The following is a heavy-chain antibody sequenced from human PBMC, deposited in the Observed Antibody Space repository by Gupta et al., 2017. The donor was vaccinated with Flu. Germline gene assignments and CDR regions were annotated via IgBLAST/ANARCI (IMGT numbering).Heavy chain of an antibody. D-gene: IGHD6-19*01. CDR3: ARGLIAVAGTVWFDP. CDR2: IYTSGST. J-gene: IGHJ5*02. Sequence: QVQLQESGPGLVKPSQTLSLTCTVSGGSISSGSYYWSWIRQPAGKGLEWIGRIYTSGSTNYNPSLKSRVTISVDTSKNQFSLKLSSVTAADTAVYYCARGLIAVAGTVWFDPWGQGTLVTVSS. V-gene: IGHV4-61*02. CDR1: GGSISSGSYY.